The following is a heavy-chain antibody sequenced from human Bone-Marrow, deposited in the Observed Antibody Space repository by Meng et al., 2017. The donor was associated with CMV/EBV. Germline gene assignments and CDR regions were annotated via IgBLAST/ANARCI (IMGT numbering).Heavy chain of an antibody. J-gene: IGHJ6*02. CDR1: GFTFSSYA. D-gene: IGHD6-19*01. V-gene: IGHV3-30*04. CDR3: SRDQVGGSGFRYYYYGMDV. CDR2: ISYDGSNK. Sequence: GGSLRLSCAASGFTFSSYAMHWVRQAPGKGLEWVAVISYDGSNKYYADSVKGRFTISRDNSKNTLYLQMNSLGAEDTAVYYCSRDQVGGSGFRYYYYGMDVWGQGTTVTVSS.